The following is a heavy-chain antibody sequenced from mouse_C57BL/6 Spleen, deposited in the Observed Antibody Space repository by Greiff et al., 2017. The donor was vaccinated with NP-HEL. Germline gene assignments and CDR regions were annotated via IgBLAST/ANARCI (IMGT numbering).Heavy chain of an antibody. CDR1: GYSFTDYN. V-gene: IGHV1-39*01. Sequence: VQLQQSGPELVKPGASVKISCKAPGYSFTDYNMNWVKQSNGKSLEWIGVINPNYGNTSYNQKFKGKATLTVDQSSSTAYMQLNTLTSDDSSFYYCARTPFYGSSYWYFDVWGTGATVTFSS. D-gene: IGHD1-1*01. J-gene: IGHJ1*03. CDR3: ARTPFYGSSYWYFDV. CDR2: INPNYGNT.